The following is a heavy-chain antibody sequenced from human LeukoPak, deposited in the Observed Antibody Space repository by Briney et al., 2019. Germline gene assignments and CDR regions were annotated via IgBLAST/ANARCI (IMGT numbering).Heavy chain of an antibody. CDR2: TYYRSKWYN. CDR3: ARAPYSSSWYGSHYYYYMDV. D-gene: IGHD6-13*01. J-gene: IGHJ6*03. V-gene: IGHV6-1*01. Sequence: SQTLSLTCAISGDSVSSNSAAWNWIRQSPSRGLEWLGRTYYRSKWYNDYAVSVKSRITINPDTSKNQFSLQLNSVTPEDTAVYYCARAPYSSSWYGSHYYYYMDVWGKGTTVTVSS. CDR1: GDSVSSNSAA.